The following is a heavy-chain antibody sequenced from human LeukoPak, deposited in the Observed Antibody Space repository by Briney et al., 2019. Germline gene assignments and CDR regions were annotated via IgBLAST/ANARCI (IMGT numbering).Heavy chain of an antibody. CDR1: GYTLTELS. J-gene: IGHJ4*02. CDR2: FDPEDGET. Sequence: ASVKVSCKVSGYTLTELSMHWVRQAPGKGLEWMGGFDPEDGETIYAQKFQGRVTMTEDTSTDTAYMELSSLRSEDTAVYYCARGGLFEGVVAALNFDYWGQGTLVTVSS. CDR3: ARGGLFEGVVAALNFDY. V-gene: IGHV1-24*01. D-gene: IGHD2-15*01.